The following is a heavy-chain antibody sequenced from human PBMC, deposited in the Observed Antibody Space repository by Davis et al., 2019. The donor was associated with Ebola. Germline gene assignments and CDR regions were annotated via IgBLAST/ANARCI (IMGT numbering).Heavy chain of an antibody. Sequence: AASVKVSCKASGYSFTTYIITWVRQAPGEVLEWMGWIAVYNGDTKYADKMQGRVSMTMDISTNTAYMELRGLKSDDTAVYFCGRIAAESDFGMDVWGQGTTVTVSS. CDR3: GRIAAESDFGMDV. V-gene: IGHV1-18*04. J-gene: IGHJ6*02. CDR2: IAVYNGDT. D-gene: IGHD6-13*01. CDR1: GYSFTTYI.